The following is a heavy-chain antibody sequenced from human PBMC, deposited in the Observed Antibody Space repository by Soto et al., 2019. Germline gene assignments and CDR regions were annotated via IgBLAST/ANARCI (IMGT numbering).Heavy chain of an antibody. CDR2: TYYRSKWYN. V-gene: IGHV6-1*01. CDR3: ARGTTMVRGVIPYNWFDP. CDR1: GDSVSSNSAA. J-gene: IGHJ5*02. Sequence: TCAISGDSVSSNSAAWNWTRQSPSRGLEWLGRTYYRSKWYNDYAVSVKSRITINPDTSKNQFSLQLNSVTPEDTAVYYCARGTTMVRGVIPYNWFDPWGQGTLVTVSS. D-gene: IGHD3-10*01.